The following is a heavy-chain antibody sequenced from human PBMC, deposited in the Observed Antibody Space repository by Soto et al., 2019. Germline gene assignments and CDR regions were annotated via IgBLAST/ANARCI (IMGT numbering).Heavy chain of an antibody. CDR1: EHSFTNYL. Sequence: PXESLKVSCKCSEHSFTNYLFALVLQMPGKGLEWMGRIDPGDSYTNYGPSFEGHVTISVDKSITTAYLQWSSLEASDTAIYYCARNTSGYSYGNWFDPWGQGTLVTVSS. CDR3: ARNTSGYSYGNWFDP. V-gene: IGHV5-10-1*01. D-gene: IGHD5-18*01. CDR2: IDPGDSYT. J-gene: IGHJ5*02.